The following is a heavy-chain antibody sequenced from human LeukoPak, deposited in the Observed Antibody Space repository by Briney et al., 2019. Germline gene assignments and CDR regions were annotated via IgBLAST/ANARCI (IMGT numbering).Heavy chain of an antibody. V-gene: IGHV3-23*01. CDR1: GFTFSSYA. CDR3: AKDKYNFWSGSNYYYMDV. Sequence: GGSLRLSCAASGFTFSSYAMSWVRQAPGKGLEWVSAISGGAGSTYYADSVKGRFTISRDNSKNTLYLQMNSLRAEDTAVYYCAKDKYNFWSGSNYYYMDVWGKGTTVTVSS. D-gene: IGHD3-3*01. J-gene: IGHJ6*03. CDR2: ISGGAGST.